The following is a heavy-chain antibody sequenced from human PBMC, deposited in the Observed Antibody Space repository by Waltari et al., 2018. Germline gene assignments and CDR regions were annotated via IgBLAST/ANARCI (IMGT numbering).Heavy chain of an antibody. V-gene: IGHV1-8*01. Sequence: QVQLVQSGAEVKKPGASVKVSCKASGYPFTSYDIHLVRQAPGQGLEWMGWMKPNSGNTGYAQKFQGRVTMTRNTSISTAYMELSSLRSEDTAVYYCARGKGLVGARGDFDYWGQGTLVTVSS. CDR3: ARGKGLVGARGDFDY. J-gene: IGHJ4*02. CDR1: GYPFTSYD. D-gene: IGHD3-10*01. CDR2: MKPNSGNT.